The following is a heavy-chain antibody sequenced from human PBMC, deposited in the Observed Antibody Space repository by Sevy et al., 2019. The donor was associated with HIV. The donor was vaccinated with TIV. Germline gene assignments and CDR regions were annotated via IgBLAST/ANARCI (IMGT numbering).Heavy chain of an antibody. CDR1: GFIFNTYA. V-gene: IGHV3-23*01. CDR2: ISPSGGST. D-gene: IGHD3-16*01. Sequence: GGSLRLSCSASGFIFNTYAMTWVRQAPGKGLDWASTISPSGGSTCYADSVRGRFSISRDNSKNTVYLEMNSLRAEDTAVYYCAKEALWGFDPWGQGTLVTVSS. CDR3: AKEALWGFDP. J-gene: IGHJ5*02.